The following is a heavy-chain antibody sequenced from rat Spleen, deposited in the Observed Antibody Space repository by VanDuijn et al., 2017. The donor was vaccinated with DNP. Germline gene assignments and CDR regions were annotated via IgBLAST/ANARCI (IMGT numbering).Heavy chain of an antibody. Sequence: EVQLVESGGGLVQPGRSMKLSCAASGFTFSNYYMAWIRQVPGKGLEWVASITSSGGSTYYPDSVRGRFTISRDNAATTLYLHMDSLTSEDTATYYCTTTNNWFAYWGQGTLVTVSS. CDR2: ITSSGGST. V-gene: IGHV5-25*01. J-gene: IGHJ3*01. CDR1: GFTFSNYY. CDR3: TTTNNWFAY.